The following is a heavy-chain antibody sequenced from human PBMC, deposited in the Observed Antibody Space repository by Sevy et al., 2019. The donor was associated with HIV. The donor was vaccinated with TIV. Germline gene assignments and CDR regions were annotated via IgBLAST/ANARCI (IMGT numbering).Heavy chain of an antibody. CDR3: AGRPAGYSSEPNDY. V-gene: IGHV4-39*01. D-gene: IGHD6-19*01. J-gene: IGHJ4*02. Sequence: SETLSLTCTVSGGSISSSSYYWGWIRQPPGKGLEWIGSIYYSGNTYYNPSLKSRVTISVDTSTNQFSLMLSPVTAADTAVYYGAGRPAGYSSEPNDYWGQGTLVTVSS. CDR1: GGSISSSSYY. CDR2: IYYSGNT.